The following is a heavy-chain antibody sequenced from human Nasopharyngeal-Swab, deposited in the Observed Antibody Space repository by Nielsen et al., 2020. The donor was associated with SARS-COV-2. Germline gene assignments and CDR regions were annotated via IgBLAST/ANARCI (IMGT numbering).Heavy chain of an antibody. D-gene: IGHD3-10*01. V-gene: IGHV4-39*01. CDR2: IYYSGST. Sequence: SETLSLTCTVSGGSISSGSYYWGWIRQPPGKGLEWIGSIYYSGSTYYNPSLKSRVTISVDTSKNQFSLKLSSVTAADTAVYYCARTDYYGSGSPDYWGQGTLVTVSS. CDR3: ARTDYYGSGSPDY. CDR1: GGSISSGSYY. J-gene: IGHJ4*02.